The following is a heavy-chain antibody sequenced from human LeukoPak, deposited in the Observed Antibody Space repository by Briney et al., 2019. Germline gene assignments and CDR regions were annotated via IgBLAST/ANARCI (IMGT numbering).Heavy chain of an antibody. CDR2: INPSGGGT. Sequence: ASVKVSCKASGYTFTSYYMHWVRQAPGQGLEWMGIINPSGGGTSYAQKFQGRVTMTRDMSTNTAYLEISSLTSDDTAVYYCARCSPGDSSNFYAVLQYWGQGTQVTVST. CDR3: ARCSPGDSSNFYAVLQY. D-gene: IGHD3-22*01. J-gene: IGHJ4*02. V-gene: IGHV1-46*01. CDR1: GYTFTSYY.